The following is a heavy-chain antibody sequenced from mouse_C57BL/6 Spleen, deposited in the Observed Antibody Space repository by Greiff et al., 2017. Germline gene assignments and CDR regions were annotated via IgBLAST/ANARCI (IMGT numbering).Heavy chain of an antibody. CDR3: GGGDYGSSLAC. Sequence: EVQLQQPGPELVKPGASVKISCKASGYTFTDYYMNWVKQSHGNSLEWIGDINPNNGGTSYNQKFKGRATLTVGKSSSTAYMELRSLTSEDSAVDYCGGGDYGSSLACWGQGTTLTVSS. CDR1: GYTFTDYY. V-gene: IGHV1-26*01. CDR2: INPNNGGT. J-gene: IGHJ2*01. D-gene: IGHD1-1*01.